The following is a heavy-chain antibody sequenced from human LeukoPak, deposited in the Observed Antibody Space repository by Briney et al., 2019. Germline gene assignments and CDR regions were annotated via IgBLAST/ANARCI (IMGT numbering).Heavy chain of an antibody. CDR3: ARDGYSSSPEPFDY. CDR1: GYTFTGYY. V-gene: IGHV1-2*02. CDR2: INPNSGGT. D-gene: IGHD6-6*01. Sequence: ASVKVSCKASGYTFTGYYMHWVRQAPGQGLEWMGWINPNSGGTNYAQKFQGRVTMTRDTSISTAYMELSRLRSDDTAVYYCARDGYSSSPEPFDYWGQGTLVTVSS. J-gene: IGHJ4*02.